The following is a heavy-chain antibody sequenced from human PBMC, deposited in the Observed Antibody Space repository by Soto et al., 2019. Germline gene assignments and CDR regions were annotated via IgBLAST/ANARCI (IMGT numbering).Heavy chain of an antibody. CDR2: ISDSGRTI. Sequence: GGSLRLSCSASGFTFSSYEMNWVRQAPGKGLEWVSYISDSGRTIYYADSVKGRFTVSRDDAQNSVYLQMDSLRAEDTAVYYCARALLHYDFWSGYSTYLYYGMDGWGPANRVTVSS. J-gene: IGHJ6*02. CDR3: ARALLHYDFWSGYSTYLYYGMDG. D-gene: IGHD3-3*01. V-gene: IGHV3-48*03. CDR1: GFTFSSYE.